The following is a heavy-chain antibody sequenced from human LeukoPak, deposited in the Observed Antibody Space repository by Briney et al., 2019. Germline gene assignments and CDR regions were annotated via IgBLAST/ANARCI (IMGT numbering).Heavy chain of an antibody. Sequence: SETLSLTCTVSGGSISSYYWSWIRQPPGKGLEWIGYIYYSGSTNYNPSLKSRVTISVDTSKNQFSLKLSSVTAADTAVYYCATFYDILTGFDIWGQGTMVTVSS. J-gene: IGHJ3*02. V-gene: IGHV4-59*01. CDR1: GGSISSYY. D-gene: IGHD3-9*01. CDR3: ATFYDILTGFDI. CDR2: IYYSGST.